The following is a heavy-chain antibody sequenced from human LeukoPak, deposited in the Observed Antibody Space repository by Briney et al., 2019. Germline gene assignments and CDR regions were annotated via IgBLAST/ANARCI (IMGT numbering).Heavy chain of an antibody. Sequence: GGSLRLSCAASGFTFSLHWMTWVRQAPGKGLEWVANIKQDETEKYYVGSVKGRFTISRDNAKNSLYLQMNSLRADDTAVYYCAREGGSGWSLDYWGRGILVTVSS. CDR2: IKQDETEK. V-gene: IGHV3-7*03. D-gene: IGHD6-19*01. J-gene: IGHJ4*02. CDR3: AREGGSGWSLDY. CDR1: GFTFSLHW.